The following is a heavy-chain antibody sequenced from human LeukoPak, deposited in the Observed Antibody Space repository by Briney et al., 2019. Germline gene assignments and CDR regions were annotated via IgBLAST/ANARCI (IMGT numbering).Heavy chain of an antibody. V-gene: IGHV1-8*03. CDR3: ARVRWLLGYYFDY. Sequence: ASVKVSCKASGYTFTSYDINWVRQATGQGLEWMGWMNPNSGNTGYAQKFQGRVTITRNTSISTAYMELSSLRSEDTAVYYCARVRWLLGYYFDYWGQGTLVTVSS. CDR1: GYTFTSYD. D-gene: IGHD3-22*01. J-gene: IGHJ4*02. CDR2: MNPNSGNT.